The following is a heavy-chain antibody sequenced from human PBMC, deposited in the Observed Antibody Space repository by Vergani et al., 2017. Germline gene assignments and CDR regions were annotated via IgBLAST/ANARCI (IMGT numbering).Heavy chain of an antibody. CDR1: GYSFTSYW. J-gene: IGHJ6*03. D-gene: IGHD6-19*01. V-gene: IGHV5-51*01. CDR3: ARQXGAPSSGWRHYYYYMDV. Sequence: EVQLVQSGAEVKKPGESLKISCKGSGYSFTSYWIGWVRQMPGKGLEWMGITYPGDSDTRYSPSFQGQVTISADKSISTAYLQWSSLKASDTAMYYCARQXGAPSSGWRHYYYYMDVWGKGTTVTVSS. CDR2: TYPGDSDT.